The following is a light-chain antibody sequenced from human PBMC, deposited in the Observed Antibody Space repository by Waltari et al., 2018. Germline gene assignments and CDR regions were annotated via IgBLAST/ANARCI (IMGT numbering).Light chain of an antibody. CDR2: GPS. V-gene: IGKV3-20*01. J-gene: IGKJ1*01. CDR3: QQYGSSPWT. CDR1: QTINNNY. Sequence: EVVMTQSPATLSVSPGDRATLLCRASQTINNNYLVWYQQKPGQAPKLLVDGPSDRATGIPDRFGYSGSGTDFTLTISRLEPEDFAMYYCQQYGSSPWTFGQGTKVEI.